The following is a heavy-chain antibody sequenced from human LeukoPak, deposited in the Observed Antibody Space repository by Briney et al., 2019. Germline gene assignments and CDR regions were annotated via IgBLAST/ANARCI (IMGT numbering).Heavy chain of an antibody. D-gene: IGHD3-16*02. CDR3: ARDKRGVISTNALDI. CDR1: GGSISSYY. V-gene: IGHV4-59*01. Sequence: KPSETLSLICTVSGGSISSYYWSWIRQPPGKGLEWIGYIYYSGSTNYNPSLKSRVAISVDTSKNQFSLKLSSVTAADTAVYYCARDKRGVISTNALDIWGQGTMVTVSS. J-gene: IGHJ3*02. CDR2: IYYSGST.